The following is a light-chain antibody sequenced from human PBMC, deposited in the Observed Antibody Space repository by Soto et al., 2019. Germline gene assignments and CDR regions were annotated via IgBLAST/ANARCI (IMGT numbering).Light chain of an antibody. V-gene: IGKV3-20*01. J-gene: IGKJ1*01. CDR3: HQTGNSPGT. CDR1: QSVSSNF. Sequence: EIVLTQSPGTLSLSPGERVTLSCRASQSVSSNFLAWYQQKPGQAPRLLIYDASSRATGIPDRFSGSGSGTDFTLTISRVEPEDFAVYYCHQTGNSPGTFGQGTKVDIK. CDR2: DAS.